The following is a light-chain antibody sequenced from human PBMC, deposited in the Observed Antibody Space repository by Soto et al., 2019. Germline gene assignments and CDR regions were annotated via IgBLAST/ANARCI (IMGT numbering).Light chain of an antibody. J-gene: IGKJ5*01. CDR3: QQCGTRPPIT. CDR2: DTS. V-gene: IGKV3-11*01. Sequence: EIVLTQSPATVYLSPGERVTLSCRASQSVSSCLAWYQQKPGQAPRLLIYDTSIRAAAIPARFSGGGSGTDFALTISSLEPEDFAVYFCQQCGTRPPITFGQGTRLEIK. CDR1: QSVSSC.